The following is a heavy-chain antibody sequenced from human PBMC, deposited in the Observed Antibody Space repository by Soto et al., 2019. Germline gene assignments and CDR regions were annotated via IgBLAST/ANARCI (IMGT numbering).Heavy chain of an antibody. V-gene: IGHV4-30-2*01. CDR2: IYHSGST. J-gene: IGHJ4*02. CDR1: GGSISSGGYS. Sequence: SETLSLTCAVSGGSISSGGYSWSWIRQPPGKGLEWIGYIYHSGSTYYNPSLKSRVTISVDRSKNQFSLKLSSVTAADTAVYYRARVTMVRGVIGVVDYWGQGTLVTVYS. CDR3: ARVTMVRGVIGVVDY. D-gene: IGHD3-10*01.